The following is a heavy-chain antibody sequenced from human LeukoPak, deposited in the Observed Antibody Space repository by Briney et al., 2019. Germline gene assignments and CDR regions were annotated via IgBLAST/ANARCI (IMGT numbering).Heavy chain of an antibody. J-gene: IGHJ3*02. CDR3: ARRGNTLPSDALDI. CDR1: GASGFSSTYY. D-gene: IGHD2-21*02. V-gene: IGHV4-39*01. CDR2: VYHNGDV. Sequence: SETLSLTCTVSGASGFSSTYYWAWLRQPPGKTLEWIGNVYHNGDVYYGPSFESRATISLDRSKSQVSLTLNFVTAADTALFYCARRGNTLPSDALDIWGHGTLVTVSS.